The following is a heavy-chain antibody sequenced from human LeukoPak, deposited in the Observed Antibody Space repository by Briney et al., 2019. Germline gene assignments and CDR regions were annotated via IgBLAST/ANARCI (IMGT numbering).Heavy chain of an antibody. J-gene: IGHJ4*02. CDR3: ARDSGRYYYGSGKMRYFDY. CDR1: GGSISSYY. D-gene: IGHD3-10*01. V-gene: IGHV4-59*01. Sequence: SETLSLTCTVSGGSISSYYWSWIRQPPGKGLEWIGYIYYSGSTNYNPSLKSRVTISVDTSKNQFSLKLSSVTAADTAVYYCARDSGRYYYGSGKMRYFDYWGQGTLVTVSS. CDR2: IYYSGST.